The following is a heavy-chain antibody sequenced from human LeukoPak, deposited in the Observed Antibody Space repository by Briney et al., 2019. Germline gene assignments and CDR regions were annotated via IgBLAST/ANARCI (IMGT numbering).Heavy chain of an antibody. Sequence: SEILSLTCTVSGGSISNYYWSWIRQPPGKGLEWIGYMSYSGNTNYNPSLKSRVTISLDTSKNQFSLKLTSVTAADTALYYCARGDGYNWEYFFDYWGQGTLVTVSS. CDR1: GGSISNYY. CDR3: ARGDGYNWEYFFDY. V-gene: IGHV4-59*01. D-gene: IGHD5-24*01. CDR2: MSYSGNT. J-gene: IGHJ4*02.